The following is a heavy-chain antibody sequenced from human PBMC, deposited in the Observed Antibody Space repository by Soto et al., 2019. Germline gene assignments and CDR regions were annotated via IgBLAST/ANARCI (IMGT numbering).Heavy chain of an antibody. J-gene: IGHJ4*02. Sequence: SETLSLTCTVSGGSISSYYWSWIRQPPGKGLEWIGYIYYSGSTNYNPSLKSRVTISVDTSKNQFSLKLSSVTAADTAVYYCARAYGGYADYWGQGALVTASS. CDR2: IYYSGST. V-gene: IGHV4-59*01. CDR3: ARAYGGYADY. CDR1: GGSISSYY. D-gene: IGHD5-12*01.